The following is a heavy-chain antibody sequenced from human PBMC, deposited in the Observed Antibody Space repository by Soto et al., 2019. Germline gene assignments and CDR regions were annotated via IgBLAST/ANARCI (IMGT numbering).Heavy chain of an antibody. D-gene: IGHD3-22*01. CDR3: AKDSHVNYYDSSGYLDY. CDR2: ISYDGSNK. V-gene: IGHV3-30*18. Sequence: PGGSLRLSCAASGFTFSSYGMHWVRQAPGKGLEWVAVISYDGSNKYYADSVKGRFTISRDNSKNTLYLQMNSLRAEDTAVYYCAKDSHVNYYDSSGYLDYWGQGTLVTVSS. CDR1: GFTFSSYG. J-gene: IGHJ4*02.